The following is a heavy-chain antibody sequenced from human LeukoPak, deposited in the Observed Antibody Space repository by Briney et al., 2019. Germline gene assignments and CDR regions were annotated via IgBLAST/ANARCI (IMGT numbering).Heavy chain of an antibody. CDR3: ARVPYYYDSSGAFDV. D-gene: IGHD3-22*01. V-gene: IGHV4-59*01. J-gene: IGHJ3*01. Sequence: SETLSLTCTVSGGSISSYYWSWIRQPPGKGLEWIGYIYYRGSTSCNPSLKSRVTISVDTSKNQFSLKLSSVTAADTAVYFCARVPYYYDSSGAFDVWGLGTMVTVSS. CDR1: GGSISSYY. CDR2: IYYRGST.